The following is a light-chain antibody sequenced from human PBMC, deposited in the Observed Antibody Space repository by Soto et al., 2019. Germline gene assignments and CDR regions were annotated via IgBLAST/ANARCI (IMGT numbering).Light chain of an antibody. Sequence: EIVLTQSPATLSFSPGERATLSCRASQSVSSYLAGYQQKPGQTPRLLIYDASNRSTCNPARFSGSGSGTDFTLTISSLEPEDFAVYYCQQRSNWPTFGQGTKLEIK. CDR1: QSVSSY. CDR3: QQRSNWPT. J-gene: IGKJ2*01. V-gene: IGKV3-11*01. CDR2: DAS.